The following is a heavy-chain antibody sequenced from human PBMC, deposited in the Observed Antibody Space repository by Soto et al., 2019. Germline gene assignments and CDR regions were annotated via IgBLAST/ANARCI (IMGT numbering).Heavy chain of an antibody. CDR1: GGSFSGYY. D-gene: IGHD6-19*01. Sequence: QVQLQQWGAGLLKPSETLSLTCAVYGGSFSGYYWSWIRQPPGKGLEWIGEINHSGSTNYNPSLKSRVTISVDTSKNQFSLKLSSVTAADTAVYYCARGPRGPIAVAGYHYGMDVWGQGTTVTVSS. V-gene: IGHV4-34*01. J-gene: IGHJ6*02. CDR3: ARGPRGPIAVAGYHYGMDV. CDR2: INHSGST.